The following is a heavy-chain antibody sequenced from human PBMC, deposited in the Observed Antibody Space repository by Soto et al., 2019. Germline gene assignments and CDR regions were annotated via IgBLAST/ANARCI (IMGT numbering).Heavy chain of an antibody. Sequence: QVQLVESGGGVVQPGRSLRLSCAASGFTFSSYGMHWVRQAPGKGLEWVAVIWYDGSNKYYADSVKGRFTISRDNSKNPLYLQMNXXRXEXMAVYYCARDQGATRIPGYSSSWSIPKKYYYYGMDVWGQGTTVTVSS. CDR3: ARDQGATRIPGYSSSWSIPKKYYYYGMDV. V-gene: IGHV3-33*01. CDR1: GFTFSSYG. CDR2: IWYDGSNK. J-gene: IGHJ6*02. D-gene: IGHD6-13*01.